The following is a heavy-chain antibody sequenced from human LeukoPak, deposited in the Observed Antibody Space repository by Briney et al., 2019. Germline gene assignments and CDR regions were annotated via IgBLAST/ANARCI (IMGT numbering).Heavy chain of an antibody. J-gene: IGHJ4*02. Sequence: SETLSLICAVYGGSFSGYYWSWIRQPPGKGLEWIGEINHSGSTNYNPSLKSRVTISVDTSKNQFSLKLSSVTAADTAVYYCALGYYDSSGYCDYWGQGTLVTVSS. D-gene: IGHD3-22*01. CDR2: INHSGST. V-gene: IGHV4-34*01. CDR1: GGSFSGYY. CDR3: ALGYYDSSGYCDY.